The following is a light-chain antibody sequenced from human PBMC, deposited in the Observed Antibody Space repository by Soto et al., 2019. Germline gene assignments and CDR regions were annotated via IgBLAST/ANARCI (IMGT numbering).Light chain of an antibody. Sequence: EVVMTQSPGAVSVSPGERATLSCRASQSVTSNVAWYQQKPGQAPRLLIYRASARATGVPARFSGSGSGTDFTLTISSLEPFDFAVYYCQLRKNRQLPFGHGTRPG. CDR2: RAS. J-gene: IGKJ5*01. CDR3: QLRKNRQLP. V-gene: IGKV3-15*01. CDR1: QSVTSN.